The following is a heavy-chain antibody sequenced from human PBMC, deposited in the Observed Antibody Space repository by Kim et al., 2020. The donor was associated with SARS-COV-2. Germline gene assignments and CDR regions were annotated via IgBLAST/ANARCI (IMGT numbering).Heavy chain of an antibody. Sequence: GGSLRLSCAASGFTFSSYEMNWVRQAPGKGLEWVSYISSSGSTIYYADSVKGRFTISRDNAKNSLYLQMNSLRAEDTAVYYCARHVHWNYYGSGSDNWYFDLWGRGTLVTVSS. D-gene: IGHD3-10*01. CDR1: GFTFSSYE. CDR3: ARHVHWNYYGSGSDNWYFDL. J-gene: IGHJ2*01. V-gene: IGHV3-48*03. CDR2: ISSSGSTI.